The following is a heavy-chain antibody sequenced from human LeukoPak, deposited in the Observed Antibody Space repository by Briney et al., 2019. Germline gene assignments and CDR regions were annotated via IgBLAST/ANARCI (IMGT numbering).Heavy chain of an antibody. Sequence: ASVKVSCKASGYTFTGYYMHWVRQAPGQGLEWMGIINPSGGSTSYAQKFQGRVTMTRDTSTSTVYMELSSLRSEDTAVYYCARDLGGILTSYYMDVWGKGTTVTISS. D-gene: IGHD3-9*01. CDR3: ARDLGGILTSYYMDV. CDR1: GYTFTGYY. CDR2: INPSGGST. V-gene: IGHV1-46*01. J-gene: IGHJ6*03.